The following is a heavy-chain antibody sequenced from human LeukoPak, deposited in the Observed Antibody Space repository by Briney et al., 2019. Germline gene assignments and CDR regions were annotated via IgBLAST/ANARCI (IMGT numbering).Heavy chain of an antibody. CDR3: ARGGRSLDYYESSGYLGY. CDR2: ISGYNGNT. V-gene: IGHV1-18*01. CDR1: GYIFRSNG. J-gene: IGHJ4*02. Sequence: GESLKISCKGSGYIFRSNGITWVRQAPGQGLEWMGWISGYNGNTNYAKKLQGRVTMTTDTSTSTAYMELSSLRSDDTAVYYCARGGRSLDYYESSGYLGYWGQGTLVTVSS. D-gene: IGHD3-22*01.